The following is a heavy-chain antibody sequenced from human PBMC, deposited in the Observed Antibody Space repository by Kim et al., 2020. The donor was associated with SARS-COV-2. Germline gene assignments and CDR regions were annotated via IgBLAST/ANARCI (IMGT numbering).Heavy chain of an antibody. V-gene: IGHV3-7*01. CDR3: ARDGDGYNRVTFDI. D-gene: IGHD5-12*01. Sequence: GGSLRLSCAASGFTFSSYWMSWVRQAPGKGLEWVANIKEDGSERYHVDSVKGRFTITRDNAKNSLYLQMNSLRGEDTAVYYCARDGDGYNRVTFDIWGQGTMLTVSS. J-gene: IGHJ3*02. CDR2: IKEDGSER. CDR1: GFTFSSYW.